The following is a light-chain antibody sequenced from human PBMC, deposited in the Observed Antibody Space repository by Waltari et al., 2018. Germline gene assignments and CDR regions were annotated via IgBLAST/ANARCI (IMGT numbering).Light chain of an antibody. V-gene: IGKV3-20*01. CDR2: GAS. Sequence: EIVLTQSPGTLSLSPGERATLSCRASQSISSTSLAWYQQKPGQAPRLLIYGASRRATGIPDRFSGSGSGTDFTLSISRLEPEDFAVYYCQQGGGPLRFTFGQGTKLEIK. CDR3: QQGGGPLRFT. CDR1: QSISSTS. J-gene: IGKJ2*01.